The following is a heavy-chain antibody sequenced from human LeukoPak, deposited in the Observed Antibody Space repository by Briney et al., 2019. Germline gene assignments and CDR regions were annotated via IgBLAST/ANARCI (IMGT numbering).Heavy chain of an antibody. CDR3: ARVSVTVIPIFDY. D-gene: IGHD4-17*01. V-gene: IGHV3-7*01. CDR2: IKQDGSER. Sequence: GGALRLSCAASGFTFSSYWMSWVRPAPGKGLEGVANIKQDGSERDYVDSVEGRFTLSRDNAKNSLYLQMNSLRAEDTAVYYCARVSVTVIPIFDYWGQGALVTVSS. CDR1: GFTFSSYW. J-gene: IGHJ4*02.